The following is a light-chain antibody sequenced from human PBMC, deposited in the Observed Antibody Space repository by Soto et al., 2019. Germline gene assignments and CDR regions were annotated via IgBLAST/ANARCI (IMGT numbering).Light chain of an antibody. CDR2: EVS. V-gene: IGLV2-14*01. J-gene: IGLJ1*01. CDR3: SSFTSSSTYV. Sequence: QSALTQPASVSGSPGQSITISCTGTSTDVGGYNYVSWYQQHPGKAPKLIIFEVSNRFSGSKSGNMASLTISGLQAEDEADYFCSSFTSSSTYVFGTGTKLTVL. CDR1: STDVGGYNY.